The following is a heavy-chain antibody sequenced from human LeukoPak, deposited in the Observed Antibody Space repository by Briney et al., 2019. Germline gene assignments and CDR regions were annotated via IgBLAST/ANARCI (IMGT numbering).Heavy chain of an antibody. CDR3: VRSRQHQYDSSGHYEIFNWYFDL. CDR2: ISSNSRYK. CDR1: GFTFSGYS. V-gene: IGHV3-21*01. Sequence: PGGSLRLSCAASGFTFSGYSMNWVRQAPGKGLEWVSSISSNSRYKYYADSVKGRFTISRDNAKNSLYLQMNSLRAEDTAVYYCVRSRQHQYDSSGHYEIFNWYFDLWGRGTLVTVSS. J-gene: IGHJ2*01. D-gene: IGHD3-22*01.